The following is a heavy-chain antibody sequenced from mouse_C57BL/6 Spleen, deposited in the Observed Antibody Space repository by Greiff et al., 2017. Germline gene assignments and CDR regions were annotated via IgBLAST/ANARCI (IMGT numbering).Heavy chain of an antibody. D-gene: IGHD2-3*01. Sequence: QVQLQQPGAELVRPGSSVKLSCKASGYTFTSYWMDWVKQRPGQGLEWIGNIYPSDSETHYNQKFKDKATLTVDKSSSTAYMQLSSLTSEDSAVYYCARDDGYYRGDYWGQGTTLTVSS. CDR2: IYPSDSET. V-gene: IGHV1-61*01. CDR1: GYTFTSYW. J-gene: IGHJ2*01. CDR3: ARDDGYYRGDY.